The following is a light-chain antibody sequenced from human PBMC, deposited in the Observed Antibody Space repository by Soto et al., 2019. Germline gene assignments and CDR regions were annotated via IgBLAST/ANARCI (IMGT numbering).Light chain of an antibody. CDR1: QGISSY. Sequence: TITCRASQGISSYLAWYQQKPGKAPKLLIYAASTLQSGVPSRFSGSGSGTDFTLTISSLQPEDFATYYCQQLNSYPSITFGQGTRLEIK. J-gene: IGKJ5*01. V-gene: IGKV1-9*01. CDR2: AAS. CDR3: QQLNSYPSIT.